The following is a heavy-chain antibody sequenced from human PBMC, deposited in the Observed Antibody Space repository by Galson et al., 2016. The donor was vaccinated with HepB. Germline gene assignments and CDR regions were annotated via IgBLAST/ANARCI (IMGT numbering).Heavy chain of an antibody. J-gene: IGHJ3*01. V-gene: IGHV3-7*01. CDR1: GFTFKNFW. CDR2: IQQDGGEK. D-gene: IGHD2-21*01. CDR3: VKDENALWPPDAFDV. Sequence: SLRLSCADSGFTFKNFWMNWIRQAPGKGLEWVASIQQDGGEKHYVDSVKGRFTISRDNAKNSLYLQMNSLRAEDTAVYYCVKDENALWPPDAFDVWGQGQLGIGSS.